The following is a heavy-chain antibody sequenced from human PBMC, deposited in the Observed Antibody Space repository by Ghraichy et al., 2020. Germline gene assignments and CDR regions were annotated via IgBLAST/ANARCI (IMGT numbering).Heavy chain of an antibody. V-gene: IGHV4-39*07. CDR3: ARGWEGFDP. Sequence: SETLSLTCTVSGGSISSSSYYWGWIRQPPGKGLEWIGSIYYSGSTYYNPSLKSRVTISVDTSKNQFSLKLSSVTAADTAVYYCARGWEGFDPWGQGTLVTVSS. CDR2: IYYSGST. J-gene: IGHJ5*02. CDR1: GGSISSSSYY. D-gene: IGHD1-26*01.